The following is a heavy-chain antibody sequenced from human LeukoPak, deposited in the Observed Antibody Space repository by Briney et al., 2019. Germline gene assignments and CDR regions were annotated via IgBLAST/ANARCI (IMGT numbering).Heavy chain of an antibody. CDR2: IYYSGST. V-gene: IGHV4-59*01. Sequence: ASETLSLTCTVSGGSISSYYWSWIRQPPGKGLEWIGYIYYSGSTNYNPSLKSRVTISVDTSKNQFSLKLSSVTAADTAVYYCARGLFHSYYYGSGSYSKGFDYWGQGTLVTVSP. CDR3: ARGLFHSYYYGSGSYSKGFDY. J-gene: IGHJ4*02. D-gene: IGHD3-10*01. CDR1: GGSISSYY.